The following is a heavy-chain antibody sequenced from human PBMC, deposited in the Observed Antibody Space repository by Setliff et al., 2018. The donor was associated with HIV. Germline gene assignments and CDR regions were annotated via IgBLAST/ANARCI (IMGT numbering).Heavy chain of an antibody. V-gene: IGHV3-7*01. CDR2: IRKDGTDK. D-gene: IGHD5-12*01. J-gene: IGHJ4*02. CDR3: ARDWRSGYDFNFDY. Sequence: GGSLRLSCAASGFAFSSHKMSWVRQAPGKGLEWVAKIRKDGTDKYYVDAVKGRFTISRDNAKNSLYLQMNSRRAEDTAIYYCARDWRSGYDFNFDYWGQGTLVTVSS. CDR1: GFAFSSHK.